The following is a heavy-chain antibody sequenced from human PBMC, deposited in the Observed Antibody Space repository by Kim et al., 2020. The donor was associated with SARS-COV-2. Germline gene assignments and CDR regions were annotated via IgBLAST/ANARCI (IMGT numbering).Heavy chain of an antibody. D-gene: IGHD3-22*01. J-gene: IGHJ3*02. Sequence: KGQFTISRDHAKNSLYLKMNSLRAEDTAVYYCARTMFYYDSSGLDDAFDIWGQGTMVTVSS. V-gene: IGHV3-11*06. CDR3: ARTMFYYDSSGLDDAFDI.